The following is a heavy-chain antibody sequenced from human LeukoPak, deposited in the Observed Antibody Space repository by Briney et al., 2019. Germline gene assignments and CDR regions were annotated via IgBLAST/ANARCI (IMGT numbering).Heavy chain of an antibody. V-gene: IGHV4-30-4*01. CDR1: GGSISSGYHY. Sequence: SETLSLTCTVSGGSISSGYHYWSWIRQPPGKGLEWIGYIYYSGSTYYNPSLKSRVTISVDTSKNQFSLKLSSVTAADTAVYYCARDLRWTTHFDYWGQGTLVTVSS. CDR2: IYYSGST. D-gene: IGHD1-14*01. CDR3: ARDLRWTTHFDY. J-gene: IGHJ4*02.